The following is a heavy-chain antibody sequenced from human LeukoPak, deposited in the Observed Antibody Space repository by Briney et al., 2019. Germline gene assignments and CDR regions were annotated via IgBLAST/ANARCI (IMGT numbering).Heavy chain of an antibody. J-gene: IGHJ4*02. Sequence: SETLSLTCTVSGYSISSGYYWGWIRQPPGKGLEWIGSIYRSGSTYYNPSLKSRVTISVDTSKNQFSLKLSSVTAADTAVYYCARTRYYYNSRSYGAPYYFDYWGQGTLVTVSS. D-gene: IGHD3-10*01. V-gene: IGHV4-38-2*02. CDR2: IYRSGST. CDR1: GYSISSGYY. CDR3: ARTRYYYNSRSYGAPYYFDY.